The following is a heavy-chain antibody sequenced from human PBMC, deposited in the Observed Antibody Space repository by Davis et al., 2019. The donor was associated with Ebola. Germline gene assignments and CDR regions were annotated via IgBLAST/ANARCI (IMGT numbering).Heavy chain of an antibody. CDR1: GFTFVTYE. D-gene: IGHD6-19*01. CDR3: AREEVWGYGSDFYFGMDV. CDR2: ISSSGDTI. J-gene: IGHJ6*02. Sequence: GESLKISCAASGFTFVTYEMNWVRQAPGKGLEWVSHISSSGDTIYYADSVKGRFTISRDNAKNSLYLQMNSLRADDTAIYYCAREEVWGYGSDFYFGMDVWGQGTTVTVSS. V-gene: IGHV3-48*03.